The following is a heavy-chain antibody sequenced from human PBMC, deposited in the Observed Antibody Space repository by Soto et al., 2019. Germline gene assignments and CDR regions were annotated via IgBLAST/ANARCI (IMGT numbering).Heavy chain of an antibody. J-gene: IGHJ4*02. CDR1: GGSISGHY. D-gene: IGHD6-19*01. CDR2: IYYTGTT. Sequence: PSETLALTCTVSGGSISGHYWSWIRQPPGKGLEWIGYIYYTGTTNYSPSLKSRVTISVDTSKNQFSLRLSSATVADTAVYYCARIIAVAHLLDYWGQGALVTVS. V-gene: IGHV4-59*11. CDR3: ARIIAVAHLLDY.